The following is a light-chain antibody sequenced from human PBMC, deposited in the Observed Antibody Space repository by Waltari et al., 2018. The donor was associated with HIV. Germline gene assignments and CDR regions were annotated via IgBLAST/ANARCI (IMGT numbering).Light chain of an antibody. CDR1: ESNIGAGYD. J-gene: IGLJ1*01. CDR2: GTE. CDR3: QSYDNVLGGYV. V-gene: IGLV1-40*01. Sequence: QSVLTQPPSVSGAPGQRVTIPCNGSESNIGAGYDVHWYQQFPGRAPQVLVFGTESRPSGVPDRFSGSKSGTSASLDISGLQTDDEGDYYCQSYDNVLGGYVFGSGTTVTAL.